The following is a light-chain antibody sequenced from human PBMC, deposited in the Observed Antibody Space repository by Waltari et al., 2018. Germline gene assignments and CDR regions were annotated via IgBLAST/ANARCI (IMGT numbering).Light chain of an antibody. CDR1: QSVSSSY. CDR2: GAS. Sequence: EIVLTQSPGTLSLSPGERATLSCRASQSVSSSYLAWYQHKPGQAPRVLIHGASNRATGIPDRVSGSGSGTDFTLTISRLEPEDFAVYYCQQYGSSPWTFGQGTKVEIK. CDR3: QQYGSSPWT. J-gene: IGKJ1*01. V-gene: IGKV3-20*01.